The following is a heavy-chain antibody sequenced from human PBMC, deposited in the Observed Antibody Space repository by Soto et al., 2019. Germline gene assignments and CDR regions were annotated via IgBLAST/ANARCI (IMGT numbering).Heavy chain of an antibody. CDR1: GGSISSGGYY. Sequence: SETLSLTCTVSGGSISSGGYYWSWIRQHPGKGLEWIGYIYYSWSTYYNPSLKSRVTISVDTSKNQFSLKLSSVTAADTAVYYCAITKHSGGNFDYWGQGTLVTVSS. CDR2: IYYSWST. CDR3: AITKHSGGNFDY. V-gene: IGHV4-31*03. J-gene: IGHJ4*02. D-gene: IGHD3-3*02.